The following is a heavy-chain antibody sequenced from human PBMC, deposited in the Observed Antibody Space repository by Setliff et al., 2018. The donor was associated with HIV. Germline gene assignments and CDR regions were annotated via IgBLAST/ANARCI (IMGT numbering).Heavy chain of an antibody. Sequence: GGSLRLSCAASRFTFDDYAMHWVRQAPGKGLEWVSGISWNSGGILYADSVKGRFTISRDNAKNSLYLQMNSLRAEDTALYYCARVAGSGWYIDYWGQGTLVTVSS. J-gene: IGHJ4*02. D-gene: IGHD6-19*01. V-gene: IGHV3-9*01. CDR3: ARVAGSGWYIDY. CDR1: RFTFDDYA. CDR2: ISWNSGGI.